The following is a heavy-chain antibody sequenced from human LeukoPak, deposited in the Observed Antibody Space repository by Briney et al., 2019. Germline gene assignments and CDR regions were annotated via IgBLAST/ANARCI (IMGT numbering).Heavy chain of an antibody. J-gene: IGHJ3*02. D-gene: IGHD3-22*01. Sequence: SETLSLTCTVSGGSISSYYWSWIRQPAGKGLEWIGRIYTSGSTNYNPSLKSRVTMSVDTSKNQFSLKLSSVTAADTAVYYCASFGITMIVVDSGVDAFDIWGQGTMVTVSS. CDR1: GGSISSYY. CDR2: IYTSGST. CDR3: ASFGITMIVVDSGVDAFDI. V-gene: IGHV4-4*07.